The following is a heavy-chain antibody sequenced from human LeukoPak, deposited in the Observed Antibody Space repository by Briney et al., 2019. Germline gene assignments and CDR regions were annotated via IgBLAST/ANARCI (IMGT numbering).Heavy chain of an antibody. J-gene: IGHJ6*03. V-gene: IGHV1-2*06. D-gene: IGHD3-10*01. CDR2: INTNSGGT. CDR3: ARDLHYYGPGSYSDYYYYYMDV. CDR1: GYTSTGYY. Sequence: ASVKVSCKASGYTSTGYYMHWVRQAPGQGLEWMGRINTNSGGTNYAQKFQGRVTMTRDTSISTAYMELSRLRSDDTAVYYCARDLHYYGPGSYSDYYYYYMDVWGKGTRVTVSS.